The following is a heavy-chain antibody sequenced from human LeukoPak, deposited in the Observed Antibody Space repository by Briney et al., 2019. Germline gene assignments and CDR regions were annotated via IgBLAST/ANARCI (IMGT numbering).Heavy chain of an antibody. J-gene: IGHJ6*03. CDR1: GYTFTDNY. CDR3: ATSQLLNIKMATNTAGQFYYYYMDV. V-gene: IGHV1-2*02. Sequence: ASVKVSCKASGYTFTDNYMHWVRQAPGQGLEWMGWINPNSGGTKYAHKFQVRVAMTRDTSISAAYMELSRLRSDDTAVYYCATSQLLNIKMATNTAGQFYYYYMDVWGKGTTVTVSS. CDR2: INPNSGGT. D-gene: IGHD5-24*01.